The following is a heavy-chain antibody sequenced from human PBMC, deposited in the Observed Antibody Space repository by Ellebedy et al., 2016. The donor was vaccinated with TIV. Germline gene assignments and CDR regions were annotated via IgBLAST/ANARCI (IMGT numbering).Heavy chain of an antibody. Sequence: PGGSLRLSCEGFGFTFSNYTVNWVRQAPGEGLEWVASISSRSTYVYYAASVKGRFTISRDKAKNSLYLQMDSLRVEDTAVYFCARDYGGNSGYFDLWGRGTLVTVSS. V-gene: IGHV3-21*01. CDR1: GFTFSNYT. D-gene: IGHD4-23*01. CDR2: ISSRSTYV. CDR3: ARDYGGNSGYFDL. J-gene: IGHJ4*02.